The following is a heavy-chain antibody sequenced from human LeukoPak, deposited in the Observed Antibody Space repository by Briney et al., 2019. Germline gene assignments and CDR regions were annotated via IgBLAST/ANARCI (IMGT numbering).Heavy chain of an antibody. V-gene: IGHV3-23*01. CDR2: ISGSGANT. D-gene: IGHD3-22*01. CDR3: PKDFHYDCSGHPLNDY. Sequence: GGSLRLSCAASGFTFSNYAMSWVRQAPGKGLEWVSAISGSGANTYYADFVKGRFTTSRDNSKNTLYLQMNSLRAEDTAVYYCPKDFHYDCSGHPLNDYWGQGTLVTVSS. CDR1: GFTFSNYA. J-gene: IGHJ4*02.